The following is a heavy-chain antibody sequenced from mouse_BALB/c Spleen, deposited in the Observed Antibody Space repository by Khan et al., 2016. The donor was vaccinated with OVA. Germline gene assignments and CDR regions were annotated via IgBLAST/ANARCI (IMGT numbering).Heavy chain of an antibody. CDR1: GFNIKDYF. D-gene: IGHD2-3*01. CDR2: VAPENGNT. Sequence: VKLQQSGAELVRPGALVKLSFKASGFNIKDYFIHWLKQRPEHGLESVGRVAPENGNTISDPKFQGQASMTADTSSNTPDLHLSSLTSEDTAVYYWPRSILLYFDYWGKGTTLTVSS. V-gene: IGHV14-1*02. J-gene: IGHJ2*01. CDR3: PRSILLYFDY.